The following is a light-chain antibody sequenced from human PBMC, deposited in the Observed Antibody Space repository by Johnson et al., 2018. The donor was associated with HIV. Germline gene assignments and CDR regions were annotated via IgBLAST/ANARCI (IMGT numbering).Light chain of an antibody. Sequence: QSVLTQPPSVSAAPGQKVTISCSGSSSNIGNNYVSWYQQLPGTAPKLLIYETNKRPSGIPDRLSGSKSGTSATLAITGLQPGDEADYYCGTWDSSLSAYVFGTGTKVTVL. CDR1: SSNIGNNY. V-gene: IGLV1-51*02. CDR2: ETN. CDR3: GTWDSSLSAYV. J-gene: IGLJ1*01.